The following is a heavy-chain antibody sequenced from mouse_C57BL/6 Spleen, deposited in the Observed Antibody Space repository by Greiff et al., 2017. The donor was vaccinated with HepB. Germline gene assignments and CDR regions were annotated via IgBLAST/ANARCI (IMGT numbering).Heavy chain of an antibody. CDR2: IHPNSGST. D-gene: IGHD1-1*01. Sequence: QVQLQQSGAELVKPGASVKLSCKASGYTFTSYWMHWVKQRPGQGLEWIGMIHPNSGSTNYNEKFKSKATLTVDKSSSTAYMQLSSLTSEDSAVYYCARDYYGSSPLFDYWGQGTTLTVSS. V-gene: IGHV1-64*01. CDR3: ARDYYGSSPLFDY. CDR1: GYTFTSYW. J-gene: IGHJ2*01.